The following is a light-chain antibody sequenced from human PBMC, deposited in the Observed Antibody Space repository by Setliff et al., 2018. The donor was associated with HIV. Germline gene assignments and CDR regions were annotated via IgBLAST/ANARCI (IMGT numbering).Light chain of an antibody. V-gene: IGLV1-40*01. Sequence: VLTQSPSVSGAPGQRVTISCTGSRSNIGAGYDVQWYQQLPGTAPKLVMFGNSNRPSGVPDRFSDSKSGTSASLAISGLQAEDEADYYCQSYDSSLSGYVFGTGTKVTV. CDR1: RSNIGAGYD. CDR3: QSYDSSLSGYV. CDR2: GNS. J-gene: IGLJ1*01.